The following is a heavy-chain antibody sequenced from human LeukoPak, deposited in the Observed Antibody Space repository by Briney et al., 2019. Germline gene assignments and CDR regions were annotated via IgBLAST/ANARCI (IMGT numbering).Heavy chain of an antibody. V-gene: IGHV3-7*01. J-gene: IGHJ6*02. D-gene: IGHD5-24*01. CDR3: ARDDGFLLYSSYGMDV. CDR1: VFIYIRYL. CDR2: IKQDGSEK. Sequence: PGGSLRLSCVASVFIYIRYLMSWVRQAPGKGVEWVANIKQDGSEKYYVDSVKGRFTISRDNAKNSMYLQMNSLRAEDTAVYYCARDDGFLLYSSYGMDVWGQGTTVTVSS.